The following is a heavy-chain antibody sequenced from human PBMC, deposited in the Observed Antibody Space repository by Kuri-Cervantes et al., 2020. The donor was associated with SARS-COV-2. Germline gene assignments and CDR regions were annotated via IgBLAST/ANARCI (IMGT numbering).Heavy chain of an antibody. J-gene: IGHJ4*02. V-gene: IGHV4-30-2*01. D-gene: IGHD3-10*01. CDR1: GGSISSGNFY. Sequence: LRLSCAVSGGSISSGNFYWSWIRQPPGKGLEWIGYISQSGNTYYNPSLKSRVTISVDRSKNQFSLKVSSVTAADTAVYYCARYLYGSGSYYNSYYFDYWGQGTLVTVSS. CDR3: ARYLYGSGSYYNSYYFDY. CDR2: ISQSGNT.